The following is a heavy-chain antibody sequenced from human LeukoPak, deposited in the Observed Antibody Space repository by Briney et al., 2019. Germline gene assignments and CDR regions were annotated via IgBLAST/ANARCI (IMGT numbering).Heavy chain of an antibody. V-gene: IGHV5-10-1*01. Sequence: GESLKISCKGSGYSFTSYWISWVRQMPGKGLEWMGRIDPSDSYTNYSPSFQGHVTISADKSISIAYLQWSSLKASDTAMYYCARSEAVAGTINYWGQGTLVTVSS. CDR1: GYSFTSYW. CDR3: ARSEAVAGTINY. CDR2: IDPSDSYT. J-gene: IGHJ4*02. D-gene: IGHD6-19*01.